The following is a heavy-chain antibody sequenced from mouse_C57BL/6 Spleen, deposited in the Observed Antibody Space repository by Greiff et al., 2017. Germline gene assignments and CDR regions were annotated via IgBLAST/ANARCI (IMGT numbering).Heavy chain of an antibody. Sequence: EVMLVESGGGLVKPGGSLKLSCAASGFTFSSYAMSWVRQTPEKRLEWVATISDGGSYTYYPDNVKGRFTISRDNAKNNLYLQMSHLKSEDTAMDYCARGDYDGYYAMDYWGQGTSVTVSS. CDR3: ARGDYDGYYAMDY. D-gene: IGHD2-4*01. V-gene: IGHV5-4*03. J-gene: IGHJ4*01. CDR2: ISDGGSYT. CDR1: GFTFSSYA.